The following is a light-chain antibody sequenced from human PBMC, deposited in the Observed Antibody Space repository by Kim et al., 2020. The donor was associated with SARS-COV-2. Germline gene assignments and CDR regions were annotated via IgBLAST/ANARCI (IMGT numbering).Light chain of an antibody. CDR1: TSDVGAHDS. CDR2: DVI. J-gene: IGLJ1*01. CDR3: SSYTTIDTYV. V-gene: IGLV2-14*03. Sequence: QSALTQPASVSAFPGQSITVSCTGTTSDVGAHDSVSWYQHPPGKAPKLMIYDVIKRPSGVSNRFSGSKSANTAFLTISDIQAEDEADYYCSSYTTIDTYVFGSGTKVTVL.